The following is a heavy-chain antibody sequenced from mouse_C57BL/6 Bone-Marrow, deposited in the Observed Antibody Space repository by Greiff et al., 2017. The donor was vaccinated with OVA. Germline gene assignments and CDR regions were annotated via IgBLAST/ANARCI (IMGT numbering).Heavy chain of an antibody. Sequence: EVKLVESEGGLVQPGSSMKLSCTASGFTFSDYYMAWVRQVPEKGLEWVANINYDGSSTYYLDSLKSRFIISRDNAKNILYLQMSSLKSEDTATYYCARGGWDWYFDVLGTGTTVTVSS. CDR3: ARGGWDWYFDV. D-gene: IGHD3-3*01. J-gene: IGHJ1*03. CDR1: GFTFSDYY. CDR2: INYDGSST. V-gene: IGHV5-16*01.